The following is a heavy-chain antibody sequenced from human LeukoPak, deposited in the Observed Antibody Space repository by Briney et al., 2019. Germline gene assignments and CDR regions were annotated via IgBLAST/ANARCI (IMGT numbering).Heavy chain of an antibody. D-gene: IGHD2-2*01. CDR3: AKDPEIVVVPAANLFDY. V-gene: IGHV3-23*01. J-gene: IGHJ4*02. CDR1: GFSFSGVW. Sequence: GGSLRLSCAASGFSFSGVWMSWVRQAPGKGLEWVSSVGGDGRVTYYADSVKGRFTISRDNSKNTLFLQMNSLRVEDTAVYYCAKDPEIVVVPAANLFDYWGQGTLVTVSS. CDR2: VGGDGRVT.